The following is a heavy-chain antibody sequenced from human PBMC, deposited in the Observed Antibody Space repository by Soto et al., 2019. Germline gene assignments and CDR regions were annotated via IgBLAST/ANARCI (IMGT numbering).Heavy chain of an antibody. D-gene: IGHD5-18*01. CDR3: ARTAERGYSYGLNGFDY. CDR1: GASISSGSYY. J-gene: IGHJ4*02. CDR2: IYYSGST. Sequence: PSETLSLTCTVSGASISSGSYYWSWIRQHPGKGPEWIGHIYYSGSTNYNPSLKSRVTISVDTSKDQFSLKLSSVTAADTAVYYCARTAERGYSYGLNGFDYWGQGTLVTLSS. V-gene: IGHV4-31*03.